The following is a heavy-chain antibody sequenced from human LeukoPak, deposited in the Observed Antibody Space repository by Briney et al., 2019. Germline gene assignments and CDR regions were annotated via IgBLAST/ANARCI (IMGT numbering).Heavy chain of an antibody. CDR3: ARDFGGTYPLFDY. J-gene: IGHJ4*02. V-gene: IGHV1-2*02. CDR1: GYTFTSYG. Sequence: ASVKVSCTASGYTFTSYGISWVRQAPGQGLEWMGWINPNNGGTRYAQRFQGRVTMTRDTSINTTYMVLSRLRSDDTAVYYCARDFGGTYPLFDYWGQGTLVTVSS. D-gene: IGHD1-26*01. CDR2: INPNNGGT.